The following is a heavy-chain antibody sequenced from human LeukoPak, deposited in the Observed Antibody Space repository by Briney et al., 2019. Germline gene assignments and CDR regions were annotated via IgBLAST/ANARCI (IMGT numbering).Heavy chain of an antibody. J-gene: IGHJ4*02. CDR1: GGSISSSNW. V-gene: IGHV4-4*02. CDR2: IYHSGTT. Sequence: SETLSLTCAVSGGSISSSNWWSWVRQPPGKGLEWIGEIYHSGTTNYNPSLKSRVTISVDKSKNQFSLKLSSVTAADTAVYYCARGSPRYSSSRPLDYWGQGTLVTVSS. D-gene: IGHD6-13*01. CDR3: ARGSPRYSSSRPLDY.